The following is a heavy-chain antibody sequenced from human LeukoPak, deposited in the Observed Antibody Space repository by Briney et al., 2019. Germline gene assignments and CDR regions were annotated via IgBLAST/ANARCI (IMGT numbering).Heavy chain of an antibody. CDR3: ARSRGYCGGEAQCDFTY. D-gene: IGHD2-21*01. V-gene: IGHV3-30-3*01. CDR1: GFTFSSYA. J-gene: IGHJ4*02. Sequence: GGSLRLSCAASGFTFSSYAFHWVRQASGKGLEWVALISDHESGSNEYYAASVKGRFTISRDNSRKTLSLQMNTLRIEDTAVYYCARSRGYCGGEAQCDFTYWGQGTLVTVSS. CDR2: ISDHESGSNE.